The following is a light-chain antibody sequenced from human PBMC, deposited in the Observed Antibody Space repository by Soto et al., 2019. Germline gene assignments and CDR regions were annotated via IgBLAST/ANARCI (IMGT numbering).Light chain of an antibody. CDR1: SGDIGGHKY. CDR2: DLT. V-gene: IGLV2-14*01. J-gene: IGLJ6*01. Sequence: QSALTQPASGSGSPGPSITISCSGSSGDIGGHKYVSWYQQHPGKAPKLIIYDLTNRPSGVSNRFSGSKSGNTASLTISGLQAEDEADYYCTSYTTSLDVFGSGTKLTLL. CDR3: TSYTTSLDV.